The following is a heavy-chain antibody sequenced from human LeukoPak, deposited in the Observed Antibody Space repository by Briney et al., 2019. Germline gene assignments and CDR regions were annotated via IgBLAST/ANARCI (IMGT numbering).Heavy chain of an antibody. V-gene: IGHV4-30-4*01. CDR1: GGSLTSGNYY. J-gene: IGHJ5*02. CDR3: ARKYPDHWFDP. CDR2: IFYTGST. D-gene: IGHD6-6*01. Sequence: SETLSLTCTVSGGSLTSGNYYWSWIRQPPGKGLEWIGYIFYTGSTNYSPSLKSRVSISVDTFKNQFSLKLSSVTAADTAVYYCARKYPDHWFDPWGQGTLVTVSS.